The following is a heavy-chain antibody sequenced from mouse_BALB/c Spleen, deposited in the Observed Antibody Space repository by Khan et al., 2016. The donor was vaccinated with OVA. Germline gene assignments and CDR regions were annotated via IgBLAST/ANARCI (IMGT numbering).Heavy chain of an antibody. CDR1: GFDIKDYY. D-gene: IGHD2-3*01. Sequence: EVQLQESGAELVRPGALVNLSRKASGFDIKDYYMHWVKQRPEQGLEWIGWIDPENDNTIYDPKFQGKASITSDTSSNTAYLQLSSLTSEDTAVYYCARDGYSPWFAYWGQGTLVTVSA. J-gene: IGHJ3*01. CDR2: IDPENDNT. V-gene: IGHV14-1*02. CDR3: ARDGYSPWFAY.